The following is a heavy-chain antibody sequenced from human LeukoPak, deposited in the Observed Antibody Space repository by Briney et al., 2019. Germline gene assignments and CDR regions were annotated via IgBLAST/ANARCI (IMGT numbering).Heavy chain of an antibody. CDR1: GFTFSSYG. CDR3: ARDSQYNWKRDYYYGMDV. Sequence: TGGSLRLSCAASGFTFSSYGMHWVRQAPGKGLGWVAVIWYDGSNKYYADSVKGRFTISRDNSKNTLYLQMNSLRAEDTAVYYCARDSQYNWKRDYYYGMDVWGQGTTVTVSS. D-gene: IGHD1-1*01. CDR2: IWYDGSNK. J-gene: IGHJ6*02. V-gene: IGHV3-33*01.